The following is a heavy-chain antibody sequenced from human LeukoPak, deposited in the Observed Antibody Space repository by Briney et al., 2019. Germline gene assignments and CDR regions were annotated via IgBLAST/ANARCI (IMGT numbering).Heavy chain of an antibody. CDR3: ARAYSYGCGPLDY. J-gene: IGHJ4*02. CDR1: GYSFTSYG. D-gene: IGHD5-18*01. CDR2: ISTDNGNT. Sequence: ASVKVSCKSSGYSFTSYGINWVRQAPGQGLKWMGWISTDNGNTDYAQNLQGRVTMTTDTSTSTAYMEVRSLRSDDTAVYYCARAYSYGCGPLDYWGQGTLVTVSS. V-gene: IGHV1-18*04.